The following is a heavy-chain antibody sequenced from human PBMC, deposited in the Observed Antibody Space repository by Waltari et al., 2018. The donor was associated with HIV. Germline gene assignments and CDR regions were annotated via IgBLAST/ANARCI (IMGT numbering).Heavy chain of an antibody. Sequence: EVQLLESGGDLVQPGGSLRLSCSASGFTFRDYAMSWVRQAPGKGLEWVSSITGSGGSPEFADSVKGRFTISRDNSKNTLYLQMNNLRGEDTAVYDCVRSVDYWGQGTLVTVSS. CDR2: ITGSGGSP. CDR1: GFTFRDYA. V-gene: IGHV3-23*01. J-gene: IGHJ4*02. CDR3: VRSVDY.